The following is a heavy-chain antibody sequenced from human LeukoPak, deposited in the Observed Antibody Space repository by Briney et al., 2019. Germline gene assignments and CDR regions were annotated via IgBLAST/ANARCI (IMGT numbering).Heavy chain of an antibody. D-gene: IGHD3-10*01. CDR2: VQHIGGET. Sequence: GGSLRLSCAASGFTFSSYGMHWVRQAPGKGLEWVANVQHIGGETYYVDSVKGRFTISRDNAKNSVYLQMNSLGADDTAVYYCAREGLWFGEPIGFDYWGQGTLVTVSS. CDR1: GFTFSSYG. J-gene: IGHJ4*02. CDR3: AREGLWFGEPIGFDY. V-gene: IGHV3-7*01.